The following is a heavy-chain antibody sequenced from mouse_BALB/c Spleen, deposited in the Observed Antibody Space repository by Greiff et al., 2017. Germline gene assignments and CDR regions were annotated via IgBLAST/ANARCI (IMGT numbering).Heavy chain of an antibody. Sequence: DLVKPGASVKLSCKASGYTFTSYWINWIKQRPGQGLEWIGRIAPGSGSTYYNEMFKGKATLTVDTSSSTAYIQLSSLSSEDSAVYFCARLGYYGGYWGQGTTLTVSS. J-gene: IGHJ2*01. CDR2: IAPGSGST. V-gene: IGHV1S41*01. CDR1: GYTFTSYW. CDR3: ARLGYYGGY. D-gene: IGHD1-1*01.